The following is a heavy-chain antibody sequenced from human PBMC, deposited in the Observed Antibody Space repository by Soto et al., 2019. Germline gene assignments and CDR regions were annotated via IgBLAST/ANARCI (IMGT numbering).Heavy chain of an antibody. CDR1: GGSFSGYY. D-gene: IGHD2-2*01. CDR2: INHSGST. V-gene: IGHV4-34*01. J-gene: IGHJ5*02. Sequence: SETLSLTCAVYGGSFSGYYWSWIRQPPGKGLEWIGEINHSGSTNYNPSLKSRVTISVDTSKNQFSLKLSSVTAADTAVYYCARGGDCSSTSCSMFGYNWFDPWGQGTLVTVSS. CDR3: ARGGDCSSTSCSMFGYNWFDP.